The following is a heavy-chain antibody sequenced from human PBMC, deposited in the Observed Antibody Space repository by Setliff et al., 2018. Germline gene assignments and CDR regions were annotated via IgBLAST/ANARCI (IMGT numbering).Heavy chain of an antibody. CDR2: ISSNGGRL. J-gene: IGHJ3*02. V-gene: IGHV3-64*01. Sequence: GGSLRLSCAASGFSFSDHYISWIRQAPGKGLEYVSAISSNGGRLSYANSVKGRFTISRDVSTNTLYLQMGSLRVEDTAVYYCARIAEYDTLDIWGQGTMVTVSS. CDR1: GFSFSDHY. CDR3: ARIAEYDTLDI.